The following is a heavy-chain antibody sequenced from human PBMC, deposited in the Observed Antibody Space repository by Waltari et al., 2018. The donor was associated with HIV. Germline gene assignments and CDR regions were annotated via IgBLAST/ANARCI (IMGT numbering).Heavy chain of an antibody. CDR2: FEPEDDET. J-gene: IGHJ6*02. Sequence: QVQLVQSGAEVKKPGASVKVSCKVSGHTLSELSMHWVRQGPGKGLEWMGNFEPEDDETIYAQKFQGRVTMTEDTSSDTAYMELSSLTSGDTAVYYCATDFSGMVRAYSYYSLDVWGQGTTVTVSS. CDR1: GHTLSELS. CDR3: ATDFSGMVRAYSYYSLDV. D-gene: IGHD3-10*01. V-gene: IGHV1-24*01.